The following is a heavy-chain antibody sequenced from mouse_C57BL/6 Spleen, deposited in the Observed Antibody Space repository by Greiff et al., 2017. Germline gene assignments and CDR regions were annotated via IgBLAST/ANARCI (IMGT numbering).Heavy chain of an antibody. V-gene: IGHV10-1*01. CDR2: IRSKSNNYAT. CDR3: VRSSEGYYFDY. J-gene: IGHJ2*01. CDR1: GFSFNTYA. Sequence: EVQGVESGGGLVQPKGSLKLSCAASGFSFNTYAMNWVRQAPGKGLEWVARIRSKSNNYATYYADSVKDRFTISRDDSESMLYLQMNNLKTEDTAMYYCVRSSEGYYFDYWGQGTTLTVSS.